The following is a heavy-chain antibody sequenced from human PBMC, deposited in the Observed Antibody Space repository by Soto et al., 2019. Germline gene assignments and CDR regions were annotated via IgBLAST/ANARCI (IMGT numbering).Heavy chain of an antibody. CDR3: ARGRGRYSSGWSWFDP. CDR1: GGTIRSPDW. J-gene: IGHJ5*02. D-gene: IGHD6-19*01. CDR2: IFQSGST. Sequence: SETLSLTCGVSGGTIRSPDWWTWVRQPPGKGLEWIGEIFQSGSTNYTPSLESRVTISVDKSKNQFSLTLTSVTAADTAVYFCARGRGRYSSGWSWFDPWGQGSLVTVSS. V-gene: IGHV4-4*02.